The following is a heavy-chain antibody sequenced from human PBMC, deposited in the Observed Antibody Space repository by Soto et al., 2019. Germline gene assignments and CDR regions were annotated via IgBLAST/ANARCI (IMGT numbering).Heavy chain of an antibody. Sequence: SETLSLTCTVSGDSITSGNSYWTWIRQYPGKGLEWIGYIYHSGSTYSKPSLRSRVTVSADTSKNQLSLKLTSVTAAYTSMYYCVRHKATLYCSGGRCSSGYFDHWGQGILVTVSS. CDR1: GDSITSGNSY. CDR3: VRHKATLYCSGGRCSSGYFDH. V-gene: IGHV4-30-4*08. CDR2: IYHSGST. J-gene: IGHJ4*02. D-gene: IGHD2-15*01.